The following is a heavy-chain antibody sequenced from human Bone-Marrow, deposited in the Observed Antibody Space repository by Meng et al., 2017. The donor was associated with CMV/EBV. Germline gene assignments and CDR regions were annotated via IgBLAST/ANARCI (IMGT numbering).Heavy chain of an antibody. CDR2: ISYDGIYK. CDR1: GFTFSSYA. J-gene: IGHJ4*02. V-gene: IGHV3-30*04. CDR3: ASFGQWLVRALNY. D-gene: IGHD6-19*01. Sequence: GESLKISCAASGFTFSSYAMHWVRQAPGKGLEWVAVISYDGIYKYYADSVKGRFTISRDNSKNTVYLQMNSLRAEDTAVYYCASFGQWLVRALNYWGQGTLVTVSS.